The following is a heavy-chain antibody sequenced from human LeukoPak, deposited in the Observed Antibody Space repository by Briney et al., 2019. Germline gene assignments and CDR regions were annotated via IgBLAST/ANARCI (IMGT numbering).Heavy chain of an antibody. Sequence: GGSLRLSYAASGFTFSNYAMSWVRQAPGKGLEWVSAISGGGGSTYYADSVRGRFTVSRDNSRNTLYLQMNDLRAEDTAVYYCAKVPISSGWPNFDYWGQGTLVTVSS. CDR2: ISGGGGST. J-gene: IGHJ4*02. D-gene: IGHD6-19*01. V-gene: IGHV3-23*01. CDR1: GFTFSNYA. CDR3: AKVPISSGWPNFDY.